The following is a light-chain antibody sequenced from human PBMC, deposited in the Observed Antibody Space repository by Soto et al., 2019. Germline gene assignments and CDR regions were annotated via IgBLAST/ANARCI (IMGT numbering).Light chain of an antibody. CDR2: LGS. Sequence: VTRCLPTLPVSPVEPAAVACRASQRLLQRNGDTYLEWYLQKPGQSPQLLIYLGSNRASGVPDRFSGSGSGPDFTLKISIVGAEDVGVYYSMPALQPPQAFGPGTKVDI. J-gene: IGKJ1*01. V-gene: IGKV2-28*01. CDR3: MPALQPPQA. CDR1: QRLLQRNGDTY.